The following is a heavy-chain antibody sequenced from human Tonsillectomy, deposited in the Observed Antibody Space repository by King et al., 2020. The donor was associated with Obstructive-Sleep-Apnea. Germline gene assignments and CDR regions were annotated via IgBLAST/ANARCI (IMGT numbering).Heavy chain of an antibody. J-gene: IGHJ3*02. V-gene: IGHV4-31*03. Sequence: MQLQESGPGLVKPSQTLSLTCTVSGGSISSGGYYWSWIRQHPGKGLEWIGYIYYSGSTYYNPSLKSRVTISVDTSKNQFSLKLSSVTAADTAVYYCARDGGGSDAFDIWGQGTMVTVSS. CDR1: GGSISSGGYY. D-gene: IGHD3-16*01. CDR2: IYYSGST. CDR3: ARDGGGSDAFDI.